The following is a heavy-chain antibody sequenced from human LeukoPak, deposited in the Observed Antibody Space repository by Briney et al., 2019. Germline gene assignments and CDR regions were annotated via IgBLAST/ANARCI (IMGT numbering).Heavy chain of an antibody. CDR3: AAQPSIFGVVTPGYGMDV. Sequence: SVKVSCKASGGTFSSYAISWVREAPGQGLEWMGGIIPIFGTANYAQKFQGRVTITADESTSTAYMELSSLRSEDTAVYYCAAQPSIFGVVTPGYGMDVWGQGTTVTVSS. CDR1: GGTFSSYA. V-gene: IGHV1-69*13. J-gene: IGHJ6*02. CDR2: IIPIFGTA. D-gene: IGHD3-3*01.